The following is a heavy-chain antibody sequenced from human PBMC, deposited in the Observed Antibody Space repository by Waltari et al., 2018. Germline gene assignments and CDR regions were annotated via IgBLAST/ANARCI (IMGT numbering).Heavy chain of an antibody. J-gene: IGHJ4*02. CDR3: ATRAYCSSTSCYQFDY. D-gene: IGHD2-2*01. CDR1: GYTLHELS. Sequence: QVQLVQSGAEVKKPGASVKVSCKVSGYTLHELSMHWVRPAPGKGLEWMGGFDPEDGETIYAQKFQGRVTMTEDTSTDTAYMELSSLRSEDTAVYYCATRAYCSSTSCYQFDYWGQGTLVTVSS. V-gene: IGHV1-24*01. CDR2: FDPEDGET.